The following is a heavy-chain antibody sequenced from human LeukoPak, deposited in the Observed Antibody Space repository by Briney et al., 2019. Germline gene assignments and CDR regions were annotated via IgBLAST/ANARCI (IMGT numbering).Heavy chain of an antibody. CDR2: ISYDVNNK. CDR3: ARHVSTRLDF. Sequence: LPGGSLRLSCAASGFTFSTYTMHWVRQAPGKGLEWVAVISYDVNNKYYTDSVKGRFTISRDNSKNTLYLQMNNLGAEDTAVYFCARHVSTRLDFWGRGTLVTVSS. D-gene: IGHD1-1*01. J-gene: IGHJ4*02. CDR1: GFTFSTYT. V-gene: IGHV3-30-3*01.